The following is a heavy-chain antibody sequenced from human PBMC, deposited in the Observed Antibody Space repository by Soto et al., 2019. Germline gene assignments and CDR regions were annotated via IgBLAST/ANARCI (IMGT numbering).Heavy chain of an antibody. J-gene: IGHJ3*02. CDR2: INHSGST. D-gene: IGHD3-9*01. V-gene: IGHV4-34*01. Sequence: QVQLQQWGAGLLKPSETLSLTCAVYGGSFSGYYWSWIRQPPGKGLEWIGEINHSGSTNYNPSLKSRVTISVDTSKNQFSLKLSSVTAADTAVYYCARGGNLRYFDWQSGFDIWGQGTMVTVSS. CDR3: ARGGNLRYFDWQSGFDI. CDR1: GGSFSGYY.